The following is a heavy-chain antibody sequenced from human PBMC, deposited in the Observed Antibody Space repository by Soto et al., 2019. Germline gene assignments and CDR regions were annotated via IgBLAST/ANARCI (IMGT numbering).Heavy chain of an antibody. CDR1: GYIFRESG. CDR2: ISVYNGHT. Sequence: QVQLVQSGAELKKPGASVKVSCKASGYIFRESGLSWLRQAPGQGLEWMGWISVYNGHTIYAQKFQGRLTMTTDTSTTTAYMELRSLRTDDSAVYYCARDRRDLLRGPDFDFWGQGTLVTVSS. V-gene: IGHV1-18*01. J-gene: IGHJ4*02. CDR3: ARDRRDLLRGPDFDF. D-gene: IGHD3-10*01.